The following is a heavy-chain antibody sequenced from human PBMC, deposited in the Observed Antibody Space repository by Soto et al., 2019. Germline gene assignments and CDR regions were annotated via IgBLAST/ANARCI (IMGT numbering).Heavy chain of an antibody. D-gene: IGHD2-2*01. CDR2: IGGSGGRT. J-gene: IGHJ4*02. CDR3: AKSGPGYCTSSSCPLDF. CDR1: GFTFSSYA. Sequence: PGGSLRLSCAASGFTFSSYAMTWVRQAPGKGLEWVSGIGGSGGRTYYADSVKGRFTISRDNSKNTLFLQMNSLRVNDTAIYFCAKSGPGYCTSSSCPLDFWGQGTLVTVSS. V-gene: IGHV3-23*01.